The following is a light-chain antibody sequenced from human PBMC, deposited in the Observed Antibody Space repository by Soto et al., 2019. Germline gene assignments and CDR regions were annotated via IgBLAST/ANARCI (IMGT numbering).Light chain of an antibody. CDR3: QQYYSPHCT. CDR2: WAS. V-gene: IGKV4-1*01. CDR1: QSVLYSSNNKNY. J-gene: IGKJ1*01. Sequence: DIVLTQSPDSLAVSLGERATINCKSSQSVLYSSNNKNYLAWYQQKPGQPPKLLIYWASTRESGVPDRFSGSGSGTDFTLTISSLQAEDVAVYYCQQYYSPHCTFGQGTKLEIK.